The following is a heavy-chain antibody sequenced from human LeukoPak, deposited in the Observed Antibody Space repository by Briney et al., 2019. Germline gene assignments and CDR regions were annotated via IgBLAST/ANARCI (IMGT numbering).Heavy chain of an antibody. CDR2: INHSGST. J-gene: IGHJ4*02. D-gene: IGHD5-18*01. Sequence: PSETLSLTCAVYGGSFSGYYWSWIRQPPGKGLEWIGEINHSGSTNYNPSLKSRVTISVDTPKNQFSLKLSSVTAADTAVYYCARGGYSYGYWGQGTLVTVSS. V-gene: IGHV4-34*01. CDR3: ARGGYSYGY. CDR1: GGSFSGYY.